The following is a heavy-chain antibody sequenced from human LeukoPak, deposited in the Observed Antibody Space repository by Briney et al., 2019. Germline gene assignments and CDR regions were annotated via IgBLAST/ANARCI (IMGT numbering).Heavy chain of an antibody. Sequence: SETLSLTCIVSGGSISSSSYYWSWIRQPAGKGLEWIGRIYTSGSTNYNPSLKSRVTMSVDTSKNQFSLKLSSVTAADTAVYYCARELPPTYYYDSSGYYDYWGQGTLVTVSS. D-gene: IGHD3-22*01. J-gene: IGHJ4*02. CDR3: ARELPPTYYYDSSGYYDY. CDR2: IYTSGST. CDR1: GGSISSSSYY. V-gene: IGHV4-61*02.